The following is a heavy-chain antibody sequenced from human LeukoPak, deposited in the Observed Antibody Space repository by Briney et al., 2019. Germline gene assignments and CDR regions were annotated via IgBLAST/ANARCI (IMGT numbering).Heavy chain of an antibody. CDR2: IYHSGST. V-gene: IGHV4-59*01. Sequence: SETLSLTCTVSGGSISSYYWTWIRQPPGKGLEWIGYIYHSGSTNYDPSLKSRVTISVDTSKNQFSLKLGSVTAADTAVYYCARGDWPSAYYYDGMDVWGQGTTVTVSS. CDR3: ARGDWPSAYYYDGMDV. D-gene: IGHD2-15*01. J-gene: IGHJ6*02. CDR1: GGSISSYY.